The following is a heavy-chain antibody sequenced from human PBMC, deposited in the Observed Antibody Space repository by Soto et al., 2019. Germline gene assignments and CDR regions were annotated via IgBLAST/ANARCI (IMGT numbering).Heavy chain of an antibody. D-gene: IGHD6-13*01. Sequence: GESLKISCKGSGFSVTNYWISWVRQMPGKGLEWMGNIDPVDSYANYSPSDQGHVTFSVDTSIRTAYLQWSSLKASDTAMYFCARIESIARNWFDPWGQGTLVTVSS. J-gene: IGHJ5*02. CDR1: GFSVTNYW. CDR2: IDPVDSYA. CDR3: ARIESIARNWFDP. V-gene: IGHV5-10-1*01.